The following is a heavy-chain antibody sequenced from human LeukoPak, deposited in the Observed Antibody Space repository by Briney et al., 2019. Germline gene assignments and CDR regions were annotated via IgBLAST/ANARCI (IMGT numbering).Heavy chain of an antibody. CDR1: GGTFSSYA. J-gene: IGHJ4*02. CDR2: IIPIFGTA. CDR3: ARSGLTTVTTGDFDY. V-gene: IGHV1-69*05. D-gene: IGHD4-17*01. Sequence: SVEVSCKASGGTFSSYAISWVRQAPGQGLEWMGGIIPIFGTANYAQKFQGRVTITTDESTSTAYMELSSLRSEDTAVYYCARSGLTTVTTGDFDYWGQGTLVTVSS.